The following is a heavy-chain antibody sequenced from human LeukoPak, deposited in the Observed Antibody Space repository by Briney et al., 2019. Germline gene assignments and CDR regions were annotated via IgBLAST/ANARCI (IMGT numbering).Heavy chain of an antibody. Sequence: GGSLRLSCVASGFTFSSYGMHWVRQAPGKGLEWVAFIRYDGTPKYYADSVKGRFTISRDNSRNTLYLQMNSLKTDDTAVYYCAKGEGWQQPYYYYMDVWGKGTTVTISS. D-gene: IGHD6-13*01. J-gene: IGHJ6*03. CDR1: GFTFSSYG. CDR2: IRYDGTPK. CDR3: AKGEGWQQPYYYYMDV. V-gene: IGHV3-30*02.